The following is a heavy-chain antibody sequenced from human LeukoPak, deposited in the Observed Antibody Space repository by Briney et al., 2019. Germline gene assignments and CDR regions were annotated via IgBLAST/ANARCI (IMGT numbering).Heavy chain of an antibody. J-gene: IGHJ4*02. Sequence: SETLSLTCTVSGGSISSYYWSWIRQPAGKGLEWIGRIYTSGSTNYNASLKSRVSMSVDTSKNQFSLKLSSVTAADTAVFYCGERKKGSYREFDYWGQGTLVTVSS. CDR1: GGSISSYY. V-gene: IGHV4-4*07. CDR2: IYTSGST. D-gene: IGHD1-26*01. CDR3: GERKKGSYREFDY.